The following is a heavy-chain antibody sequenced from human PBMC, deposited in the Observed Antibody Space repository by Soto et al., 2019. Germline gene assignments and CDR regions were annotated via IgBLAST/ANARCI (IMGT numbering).Heavy chain of an antibody. J-gene: IGHJ6*02. D-gene: IGHD2-2*01. CDR3: ARAIDIVLVPAASSGGMDV. CDR2: INAGNGNT. V-gene: IGHV1-3*05. CDR1: GYTFTSYA. Sequence: QVQLVQSGAEEKKPGASVKVSCKASGYTFTSYAMHWVRQAPGQRLEWMGWINAGNGNTKYSQKFQGRVTITRDTSASTAYMELSRMRSEDTAVYYCARAIDIVLVPAASSGGMDVWGQGTTVTVSS.